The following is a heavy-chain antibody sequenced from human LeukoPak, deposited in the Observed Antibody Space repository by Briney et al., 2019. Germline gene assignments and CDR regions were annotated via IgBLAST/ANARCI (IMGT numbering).Heavy chain of an antibody. D-gene: IGHD2-21*01. J-gene: IGHJ6*03. V-gene: IGHV3-23*01. CDR1: EFTFNNYA. CDR2: ISGRGGIT. CDR3: AKALRETHRPVYSYYYMDV. Sequence: GGSLRLSCAASEFTFNNYAVSWVRQAPGQGLEWVSTISGRGGITYYADSVKGRFTISRDNSKNTVFLQMNSLRVDDTAVYYCAKALRETHRPVYSYYYMDVLGKGTTVTASS.